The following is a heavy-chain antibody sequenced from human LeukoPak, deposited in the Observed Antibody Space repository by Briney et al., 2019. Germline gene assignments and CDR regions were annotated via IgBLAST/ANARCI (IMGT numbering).Heavy chain of an antibody. V-gene: IGHV4-59*01. J-gene: IGHJ3*02. D-gene: IGHD3-10*01. CDR1: GGSISGYH. Sequence: SETLSLTCNVSGGSISGYHWSRIRQPPGKGLEWLGYIYYSGSSNYNPSLKSRVTMSADTSKNQFSLKLSSVTAADTAVYYCARGAYGSGSGNGFNIWGQGTTVTVSS. CDR2: IYYSGSS. CDR3: ARGAYGSGSGNGFNI.